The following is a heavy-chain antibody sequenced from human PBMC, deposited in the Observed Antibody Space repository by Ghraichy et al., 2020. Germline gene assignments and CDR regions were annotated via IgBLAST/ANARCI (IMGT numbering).Heavy chain of an antibody. V-gene: IGHV4-59*01. Sequence: SQTLSLTCTVSGGSISSYYWSWIRQPPGKGLEWIGYIYYSGSTNYNPSLKSRVTISVDTSKNQFSLKLSSVTAADTAVYYCAREGYSSSPVDGMDVWGQGTTVTVSS. D-gene: IGHD6-13*01. CDR3: AREGYSSSPVDGMDV. J-gene: IGHJ6*02. CDR1: GGSISSYY. CDR2: IYYSGST.